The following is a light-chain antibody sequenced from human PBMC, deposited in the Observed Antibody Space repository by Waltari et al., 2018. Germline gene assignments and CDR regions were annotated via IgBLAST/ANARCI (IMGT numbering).Light chain of an antibody. CDR1: QSVRTY. CDR3: QLRSKWLRT. Sequence: EIVLTQSPATLSLSPGERATLSRSASQSVRTYLAWYQQKPGQAPRLLIYDAATRATAIPARFSGSGSGTDFTLTISSLEPEDFAVYYCQLRSKWLRTFGQGTKVEV. J-gene: IGKJ1*01. CDR2: DAA. V-gene: IGKV3-11*01.